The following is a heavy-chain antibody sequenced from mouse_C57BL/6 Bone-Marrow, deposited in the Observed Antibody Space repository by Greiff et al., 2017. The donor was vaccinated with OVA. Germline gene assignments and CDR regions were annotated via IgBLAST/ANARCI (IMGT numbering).Heavy chain of an antibody. V-gene: IGHV14-3*01. D-gene: IGHD1-1*01. CDR2: IDPANGNT. J-gene: IGHJ2*01. CDR3: ARGHYEYFDY. CDR1: GFNIKNTY. Sequence: EVQPQQSVAELVRPGASVKLSCTASGFNIKNTYMHWVKQRAEQGLDWIGRIDPANGNTKYDPKFQGKATIPADKSTNTAYLQLSSLTSEDTAIYYCARGHYEYFDYWGQGTTLTVSS.